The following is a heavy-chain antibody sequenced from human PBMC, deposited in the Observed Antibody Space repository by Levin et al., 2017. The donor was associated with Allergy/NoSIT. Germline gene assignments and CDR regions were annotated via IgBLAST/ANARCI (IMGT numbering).Heavy chain of an antibody. Sequence: ASVKVSCKAAGYTFTDYYMHWVRQAPGQGLEWMGWVNCNSGDTHYAQKFQGRVNMTRDTSITTAYIELSSLRSDDTALYYCARNDYGDYVQNFDYWGQGTLVTVSS. J-gene: IGHJ4*02. CDR1: GYTFTDYY. CDR2: VNCNSGDT. CDR3: ARNDYGDYVQNFDY. V-gene: IGHV1-2*02. D-gene: IGHD4-17*01.